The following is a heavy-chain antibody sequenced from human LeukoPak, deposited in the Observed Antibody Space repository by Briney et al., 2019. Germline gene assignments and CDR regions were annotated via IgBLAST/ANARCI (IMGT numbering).Heavy chain of an antibody. J-gene: IGHJ4*02. CDR2: ISGSGGSTST. CDR1: GFTFSSYA. D-gene: IGHD1-14*01. V-gene: IGHV3-23*01. CDR3: AKENRWE. Sequence: GGSLRLSCAASGFTFSSYAMSWVRQAPGKGLEWVSAISGSGGSTSTYYADSVKGRFTISRDNSKNTLYLQTNSLRAEDTAVFYCAKENRWEWGQGTLVTVSS.